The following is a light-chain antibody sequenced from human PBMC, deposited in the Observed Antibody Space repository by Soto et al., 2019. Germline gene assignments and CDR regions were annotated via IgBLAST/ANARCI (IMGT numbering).Light chain of an antibody. Sequence: DIQMTQSPSSLSASVGDRVTITCRASQAIRNDLAWYQQRPGEVPKRLIFATYNLQSGVPPRFSGSGSGTEFTLTISGLQPEDFAIYYCLQHNSYPITLGQGTRLEIK. J-gene: IGKJ5*01. CDR1: QAIRND. CDR3: LQHNSYPIT. CDR2: ATY. V-gene: IGKV1-17*01.